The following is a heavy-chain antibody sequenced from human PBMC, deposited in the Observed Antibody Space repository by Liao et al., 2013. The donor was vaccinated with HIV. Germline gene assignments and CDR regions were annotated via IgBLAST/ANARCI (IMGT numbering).Heavy chain of an antibody. CDR1: GGSISSYY. D-gene: IGHD6-13*01. CDR2: IYTSGST. V-gene: IGHV4-4*07. J-gene: IGHJ6*03. Sequence: QVQLQESGPGLVKPSETLSLTCTVSGGSISSYYWSWIRQPAGKGLEWIGRIYTSGSTNYNPSLKSRVTISVDTSKNQFSLKLSSVTAADTAVYYCAREGDSWYRGGYYYYMDVWGKGTTVTVSS. CDR3: AREGDSWYRGGYYYYMDV.